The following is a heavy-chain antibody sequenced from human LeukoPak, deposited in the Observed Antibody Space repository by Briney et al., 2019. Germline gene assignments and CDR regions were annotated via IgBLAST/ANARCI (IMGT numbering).Heavy chain of an antibody. CDR2: INHSGST. V-gene: IGHV4-34*01. D-gene: IGHD3-10*01. J-gene: IGHJ4*02. Sequence: SETLSLTCAAYGGSFSGYYWSWIRQPPGKGLEWIGEINHSGSTNYNPSLKSRVTISVDTSKNQFSLKLSSVTAADTAVYYCARGRGVLLWFGEPRPYYFDHWGQGTLVTVSS. CDR1: GGSFSGYY. CDR3: ARGRGVLLWFGEPRPYYFDH.